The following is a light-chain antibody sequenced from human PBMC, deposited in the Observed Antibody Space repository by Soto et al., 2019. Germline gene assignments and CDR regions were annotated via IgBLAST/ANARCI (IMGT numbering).Light chain of an antibody. CDR3: SSYTSSSPHVV. CDR1: SSDVGGYNY. V-gene: IGLV2-14*01. CDR2: EVS. J-gene: IGLJ2*01. Sequence: QSALTQPASVSGSPGQSITISCTGTSSDVGGYNYVSWYRHHPGKAPKLMIYEVSTRPSGVSNRFSGSKSGNTASLTISGLQAEDEADYYCSSYTSSSPHVVFGGVTKLTVL.